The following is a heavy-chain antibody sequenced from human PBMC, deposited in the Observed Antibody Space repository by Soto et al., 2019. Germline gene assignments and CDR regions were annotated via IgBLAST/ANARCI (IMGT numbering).Heavy chain of an antibody. D-gene: IGHD5-12*01. CDR1: GYSFSDSW. CDR3: ARHSGHDQPLLLFDF. CDR2: IDPTDSYT. Sequence: HGESLKISCQASGYSFSDSWISWVRQMPGKGLEWMGRIDPTDSYTTYSPSFQGHVSISVDKSITTAYLQWSSLKASDTATYYCARHSGHDQPLLLFDFWGQGTPVTVSS. J-gene: IGHJ4*02. V-gene: IGHV5-10-1*01.